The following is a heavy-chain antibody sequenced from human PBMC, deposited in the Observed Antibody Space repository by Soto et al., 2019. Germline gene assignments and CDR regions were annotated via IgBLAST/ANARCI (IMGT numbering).Heavy chain of an antibody. J-gene: IGHJ4*02. CDR3: AKYTGSSSKLFDY. CDR2: ISGGGGGT. CDR1: GFTFSSYA. Sequence: EVQLLESGGDLLQPGGSLRLSCEASGFTFSSYAMTWVRQAPGKGLEWGSTISGGGGGTYYADSVKGRFTISRDNSRNTRFLQMSSLRADDTAVYYCAKYTGSSSKLFDYWGRGTLVTVSS. D-gene: IGHD6-6*01. V-gene: IGHV3-23*01.